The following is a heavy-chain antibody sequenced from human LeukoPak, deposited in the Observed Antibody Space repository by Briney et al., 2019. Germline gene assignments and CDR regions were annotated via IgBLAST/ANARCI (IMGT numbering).Heavy chain of an antibody. Sequence: GGSLRLSCAASGFTFSSYWMSWVRQAPGEGLEWVANIKQDGSEKYYVDSVMGRFTISRDNAKNSLYLQMNSLRGEDTAVYYCAKDSLRERIVGSTTRGVNDYWGQGTLVTVSS. V-gene: IGHV3-7*01. D-gene: IGHD1-26*01. J-gene: IGHJ4*02. CDR2: IKQDGSEK. CDR1: GFTFSSYW. CDR3: AKDSLRERIVGSTTRGVNDY.